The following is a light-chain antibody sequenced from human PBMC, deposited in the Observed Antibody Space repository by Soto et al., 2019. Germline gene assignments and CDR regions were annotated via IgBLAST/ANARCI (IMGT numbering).Light chain of an antibody. CDR2: AAT. J-gene: IGKJ1*01. V-gene: IGKV1-39*01. CDR3: QQSYSTPWT. Sequence: DIQLTQSPSFLSASVGTRVTITCRASQGISSYLVWYQKKPGKAPKLLIYAATTLQSGVPSRFSGSGSGTDFTLTISSLQPEDFATYYCQQSYSTPWTFGQGTKVDIK. CDR1: QGISSY.